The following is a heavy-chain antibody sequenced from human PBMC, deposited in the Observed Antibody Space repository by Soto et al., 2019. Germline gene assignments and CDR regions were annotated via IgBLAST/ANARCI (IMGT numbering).Heavy chain of an antibody. V-gene: IGHV3-13*01. CDR3: ARAAVAGRRGAFDI. Sequence: PGGSLRLSCAASGFTFSSYDMHWVRQATGKGLEWVSAIGTAGDTYYPGSVKGRFTISRENAKNSLYLQINSLRAEDTAVYYCARAAVAGRRGAFDIWGQGTMVTVSS. CDR2: IGTAGDT. CDR1: GFTFSSYD. D-gene: IGHD6-19*01. J-gene: IGHJ3*02.